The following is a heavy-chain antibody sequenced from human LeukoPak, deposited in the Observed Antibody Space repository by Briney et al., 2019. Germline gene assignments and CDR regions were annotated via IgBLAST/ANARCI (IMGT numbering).Heavy chain of an antibody. CDR2: IIPIFGTA. D-gene: IGHD6-19*01. Sequence: GASVKVSCKASGGTFSSYAISWVRQAPGQGLEWMGGIIPIFGTANYAQKFQGRVTITADESTSTAYMELSSLRSEDTAVYYCASGYSSRLNFDYWGQGTLVTVSS. V-gene: IGHV1-69*13. CDR1: GGTFSSYA. J-gene: IGHJ4*02. CDR3: ASGYSSRLNFDY.